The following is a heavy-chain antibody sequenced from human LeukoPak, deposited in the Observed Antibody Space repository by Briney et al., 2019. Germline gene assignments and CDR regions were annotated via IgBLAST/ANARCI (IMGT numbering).Heavy chain of an antibody. V-gene: IGHV4-61*02. CDR2: IYTSGST. CDR1: GYSISSGYY. CDR3: ARVGQLAFDY. Sequence: SETLSLTCTVSGYSISSGYYWSWIRQPAGKGLEWIGRIYTSGSTNYNPSLKSRVTMSVDTSKNQFSLKLSSVTAADTAVYYCARVGQLAFDYWGQGTLVTVSS. D-gene: IGHD6-13*01. J-gene: IGHJ4*02.